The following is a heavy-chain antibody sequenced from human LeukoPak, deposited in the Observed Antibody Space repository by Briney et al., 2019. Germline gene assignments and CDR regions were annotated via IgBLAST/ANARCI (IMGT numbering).Heavy chain of an antibody. CDR2: IYPGDSDT. Sequence: GESLNISCKGFGYRFTYYLMGWVRQMPGKGLELMGVIYPGDSDTRYSPSFQGQVTISADTSISTAYLQWSSLRASDTAMYYCARCGEMATISSCYFDYWGQGTLVTVSS. V-gene: IGHV5-51*01. CDR1: GYRFTYYL. CDR3: ARCGEMATISSCYFDY. J-gene: IGHJ4*02. D-gene: IGHD5-24*01.